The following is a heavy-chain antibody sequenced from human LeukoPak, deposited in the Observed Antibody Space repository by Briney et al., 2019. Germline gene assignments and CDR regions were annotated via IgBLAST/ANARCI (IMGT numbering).Heavy chain of an antibody. Sequence: ASVKVSCKASGYTFTGHYMHWVRQAPGQGLEWMGWINPNSGGTNYAQKSQGRVTMTRDTSISTAYMELSRLRSDDTAVYYCARGLVVTAILGYYGMDVWGQGTTVTVSS. V-gene: IGHV1-2*02. D-gene: IGHD2-21*02. J-gene: IGHJ6*02. CDR1: GYTFTGHY. CDR3: ARGLVVTAILGYYGMDV. CDR2: INPNSGGT.